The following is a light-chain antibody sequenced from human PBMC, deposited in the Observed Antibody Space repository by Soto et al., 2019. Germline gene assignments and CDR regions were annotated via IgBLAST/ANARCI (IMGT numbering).Light chain of an antibody. CDR3: SSYTSSSSLDV. Sequence: QSVLTQPASVSASPGQSITISCTGTNSDVGGYNYVSWYQHHPGKAPKLIIYEVSDRPSGVSTRFSGSKSGNTASLTISGLQAEDEADYFCSSYTSSSSLDVFGTGTKVTVL. J-gene: IGLJ1*01. CDR1: NSDVGGYNY. CDR2: EVS. V-gene: IGLV2-14*01.